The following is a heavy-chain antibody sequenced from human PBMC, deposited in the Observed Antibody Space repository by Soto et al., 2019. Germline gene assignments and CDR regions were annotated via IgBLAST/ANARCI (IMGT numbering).Heavy chain of an antibody. CDR3: ARGSKKIVVVVAATSDWFDP. J-gene: IGHJ5*02. Sequence: PSETLSLTCTVSGGSISSGGYYWSWIRQHPGKGLEWIGYIYYSGSTYYNPSLKSRVTISVDTSKNQFSLKLSSVTAADTAVYYCARGSKKIVVVVAATSDWFDPWGQGTLVTVSS. D-gene: IGHD2-15*01. V-gene: IGHV4-31*03. CDR1: GGSISSGGYY. CDR2: IYYSGST.